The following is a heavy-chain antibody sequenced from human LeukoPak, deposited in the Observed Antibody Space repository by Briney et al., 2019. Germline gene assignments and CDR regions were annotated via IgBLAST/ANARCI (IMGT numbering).Heavy chain of an antibody. V-gene: IGHV3-48*03. CDR2: ISSSGTAI. Sequence: GGSLRLSCEASGFTFRTYEMNWLRQAPGKGLEWISYISSSGTAIHYADSVKGRFTISRDNAKNSLYLQMNSPRAEDTAVYYCARRVATAKDAFDIWGQGTMVTVSS. J-gene: IGHJ3*02. CDR3: ARRVATAKDAFDI. D-gene: IGHD6-13*01. CDR1: GFTFRTYE.